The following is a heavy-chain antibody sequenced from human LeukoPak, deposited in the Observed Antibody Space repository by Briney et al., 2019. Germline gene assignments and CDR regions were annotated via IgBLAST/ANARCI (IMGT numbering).Heavy chain of an antibody. D-gene: IGHD4/OR15-4a*01. V-gene: IGHV3-30*18. CDR2: ISYDGNNK. J-gene: IGHJ4*02. CDR3: AKGQPRGIIPGLTHLVSDYFDY. Sequence: GGSLRLSCTASGFTFSSYGMHWVRQAPGKGLEWVAVISYDGNNKYYTDSVKGRFTISRDNSKNTLYLQVHSLRTEDTAVYYCAKGQPRGIIPGLTHLVSDYFDYWGQGTLVTVSS. CDR1: GFTFSSYG.